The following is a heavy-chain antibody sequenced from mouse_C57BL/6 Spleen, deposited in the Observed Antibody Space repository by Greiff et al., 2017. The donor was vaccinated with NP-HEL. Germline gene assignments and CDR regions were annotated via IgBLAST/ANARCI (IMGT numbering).Heavy chain of an antibody. J-gene: IGHJ3*01. Sequence: QVQLQQSGAELVRPGASVTLSCKASGYTFTDYEMHWVKQTPVHGLEWIGAIDPETGGTAYNQKFKGKAILTADKSSSTAYMELRSLTSEVSAVYYCTRSELGGFAYWGQGTLVTVSA. CDR1: GYTFTDYE. CDR2: IDPETGGT. D-gene: IGHD4-1*01. CDR3: TRSELGGFAY. V-gene: IGHV1-15*01.